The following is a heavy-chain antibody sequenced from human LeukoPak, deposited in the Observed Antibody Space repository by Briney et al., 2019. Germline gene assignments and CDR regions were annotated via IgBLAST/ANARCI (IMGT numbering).Heavy chain of an antibody. Sequence: SVKVSCKASGGTFSSYAISWVRRAPGQGLGWMGGIIPIFGTANYAQKFQGRVTITADEPTSTAYMELSSLRSEDTAVYYCAAPGVPAATYYFDYWGQGTLVTVSS. CDR1: GGTFSSYA. D-gene: IGHD2-2*01. CDR2: IIPIFGTA. J-gene: IGHJ4*02. V-gene: IGHV1-69*13. CDR3: AAPGVPAATYYFDY.